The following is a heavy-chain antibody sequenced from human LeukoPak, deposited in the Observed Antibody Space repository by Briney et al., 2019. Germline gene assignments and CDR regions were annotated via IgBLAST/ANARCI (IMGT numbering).Heavy chain of an antibody. J-gene: IGHJ4*02. D-gene: IGHD6-13*01. CDR3: ASSSWSGSYFDY. Sequence: SETLSLTCAVSGYSVSSGYYWGWIRQPPGKGLEWIGSIFYSESAYHNPSLRSRVTISLDTSKNQFSLNLRSATAADTAVYYCASSSWSGSYFDYWGQGTLLTVSS. CDR1: GYSVSSGYY. V-gene: IGHV4-38-2*01. CDR2: IFYSESA.